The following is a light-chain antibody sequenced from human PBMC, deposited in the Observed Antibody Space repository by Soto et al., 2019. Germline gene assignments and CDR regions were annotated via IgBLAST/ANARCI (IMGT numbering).Light chain of an antibody. CDR3: SSYTSSSTPR. J-gene: IGLJ1*01. Sequence: QSVLTQPAAVSGSPGQSITMSCTGSTGDVETYDFVSWYQQHPGKAPKLIIYEANKRPSGVSNRFSGSKSGNTASLTIFGLQAEDEADYYCSSYTSSSTPRFGTGTKLTVL. CDR1: TGDVETYDF. V-gene: IGLV2-14*02. CDR2: EAN.